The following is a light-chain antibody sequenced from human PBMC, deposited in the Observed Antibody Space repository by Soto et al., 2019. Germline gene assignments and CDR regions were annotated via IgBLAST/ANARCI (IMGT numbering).Light chain of an antibody. V-gene: IGKV3-11*01. Sequence: EIVLTQSPATLSLSAGEGATLSWRASQSVSTYLAWHQQKPGQAPRLLIYYASSRATGVPDRFSGSGSGTGFTLTISRLEPEDFAVYYCQHCQPYGDSPPLTFGGGTKVDIK. CDR1: QSVSTY. J-gene: IGKJ4*01. CDR2: YAS. CDR3: QHCQPYGDSPPLT.